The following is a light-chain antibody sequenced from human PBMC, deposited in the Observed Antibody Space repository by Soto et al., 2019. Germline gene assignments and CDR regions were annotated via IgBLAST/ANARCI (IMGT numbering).Light chain of an antibody. J-gene: IGKJ5*01. Sequence: AIRMTQSPSSFSASTGDRVTITCRASQGISSYLAWYQQKPWQATKLLIYAASTLQSGVPSTFSGRGSGTDVTLTIFCLQSEDFTTYYCQQYDSYPTITLSHETRLQIK. CDR2: AAS. CDR3: QQYDSYPTIT. V-gene: IGKV1-8*01. CDR1: QGISSY.